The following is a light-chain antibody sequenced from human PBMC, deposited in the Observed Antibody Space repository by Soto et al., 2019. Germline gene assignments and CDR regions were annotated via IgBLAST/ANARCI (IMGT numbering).Light chain of an antibody. CDR1: QTVYTY. CDR2: DAS. CDR3: LQRYSWPPLT. Sequence: EVVLTQSPATLSLSPGERATLTCRASQTVYTYLAWYQQKPGQAPRLLIYDASNRATGIPARFSGSGSGTDFTLTISSLEPEDFGFYFCLQRYSWPPLTFGGGIKVDIK. V-gene: IGKV3-11*01. J-gene: IGKJ4*01.